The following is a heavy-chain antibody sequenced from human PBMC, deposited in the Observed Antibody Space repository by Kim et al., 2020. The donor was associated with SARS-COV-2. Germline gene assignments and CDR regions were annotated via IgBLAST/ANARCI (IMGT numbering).Heavy chain of an antibody. V-gene: IGHV3-43*02. CDR1: GFTFDHSA. D-gene: IGHD3-10*01. J-gene: IGHJ5*02. CDR2: ISGNGETK. Sequence: GGSLRLSCAASGFTFDHSAMHWVRQAPGKGLEWVSLISGNGETKYYADSVEGRFTISIDNNKNSLYLQMNSLRTEDTALYYCVRASGWLPSSWGQGTLVTVSS. CDR3: VRASGWLPSS.